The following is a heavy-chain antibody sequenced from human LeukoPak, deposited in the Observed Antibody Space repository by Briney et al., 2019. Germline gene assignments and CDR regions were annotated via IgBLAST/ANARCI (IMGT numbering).Heavy chain of an antibody. Sequence: GGSLRLSCEASGFSFSNFAMCWVRQAPGKGLEWVSGIIGSGGSTYYSDSVKGRFTISRDNSKYTVFLQMSSLRAEDTAVYYCAKEYYGDGGYYFDYWGQGTLATVSS. CDR1: GFSFSNFA. J-gene: IGHJ4*02. CDR2: IIGSGGST. D-gene: IGHD4-17*01. CDR3: AKEYYGDGGYYFDY. V-gene: IGHV3-23*01.